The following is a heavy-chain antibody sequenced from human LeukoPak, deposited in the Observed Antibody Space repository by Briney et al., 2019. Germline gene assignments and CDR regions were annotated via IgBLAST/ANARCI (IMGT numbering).Heavy chain of an antibody. CDR2: ISGSGGST. V-gene: IGHV3-23*01. Sequence: PGGSLRLSCAASGFTFSSYAISWVRQAPGKGLEWVSAISGSGGSTYYADSVKGRFTISRDKSQKTPYLQVNSLMGEHTAVFYFAKRLAAAGTRSVAYWGQGPLVSVPS. D-gene: IGHD6-13*01. J-gene: IGHJ4*02. CDR3: AKRLAAAGTRSVAY. CDR1: GFTFSSYA.